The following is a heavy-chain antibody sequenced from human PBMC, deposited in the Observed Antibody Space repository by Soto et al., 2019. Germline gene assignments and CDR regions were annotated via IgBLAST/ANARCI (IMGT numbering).Heavy chain of an antibody. V-gene: IGHV3-33*01. Sequence: QVQLVESGGGVVQPGRSLRLSCAASGFTFSSYGMHWVRQAPGKGLEWVAVIWYDGSNKYYADSVKGRFTISRDNSKNTLYLQMNSLRAEDTAVYYCARAPRGSSGWLDYWGQGTLVTVSP. D-gene: IGHD6-19*01. CDR2: IWYDGSNK. J-gene: IGHJ4*02. CDR3: ARAPRGSSGWLDY. CDR1: GFTFSSYG.